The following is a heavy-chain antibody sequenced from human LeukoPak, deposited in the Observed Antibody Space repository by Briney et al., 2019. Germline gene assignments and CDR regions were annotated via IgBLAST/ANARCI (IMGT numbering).Heavy chain of an antibody. CDR3: ARTPTKYCSSTSCYTPYFDY. J-gene: IGHJ4*02. CDR2: MNPNSGNT. V-gene: IGHV1-8*01. Sequence: ASVKVSCKASGYTFTSYDINWVRQATGQGIEWMGWMNPNSGNTGYAQKFQGRVTMTRNTSISTAYMELSSLRSEDTAVYYCARTPTKYCSSTSCYTPYFDYWGQGTLVTVSS. D-gene: IGHD2-2*02. CDR1: GYTFTSYD.